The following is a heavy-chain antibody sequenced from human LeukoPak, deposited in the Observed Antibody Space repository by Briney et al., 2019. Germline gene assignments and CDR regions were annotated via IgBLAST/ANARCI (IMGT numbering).Heavy chain of an antibody. J-gene: IGHJ4*02. D-gene: IGHD2-21*02. Sequence: GGSLRLSCVGSGFTFSNYAMSWVRQVPGKGLEWVSVISGSGDVTNDADSVTGRFTIPRDNSKKTLYLQMNDLTAEDTAIYYCAKLTRQHCGRDCPYPIDYWGQGTLVTVSS. CDR3: AKLTRQHCGRDCPYPIDY. CDR1: GFTFSNYA. V-gene: IGHV3-23*01. CDR2: ISGSGDVT.